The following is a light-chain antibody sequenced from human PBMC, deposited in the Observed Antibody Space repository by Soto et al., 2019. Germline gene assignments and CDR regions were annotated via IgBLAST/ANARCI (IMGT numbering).Light chain of an antibody. CDR1: PSSLGVGYD. Sequence: QSVLTQPPSVSGAPGQRGPISCSWTPSSLGVGYDVHWYPQLPATAPKLLIYGNSNRPSGVPDRFSGSKSGTSASLAITGLQAEYEADYYCQRYVSRLSPVVFGGGTKVTVL. V-gene: IGLV1-40*01. CDR3: QRYVSRLSPVV. J-gene: IGLJ2*01. CDR2: GNS.